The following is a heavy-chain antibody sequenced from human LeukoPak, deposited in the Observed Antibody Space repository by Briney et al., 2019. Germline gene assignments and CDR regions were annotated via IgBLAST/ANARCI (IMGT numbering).Heavy chain of an antibody. CDR2: IIPIFGTA. Sequence: SVKVSCKASGGTFSSYAISWVRQAPGQGLEWMGGIIPIFGTANYAQKFQGRVTITTDESTSTAYMELCSLRSEDTAVYFCAREGGATPFDYCGQGTLVTVSS. D-gene: IGHD1-26*01. J-gene: IGHJ4*02. V-gene: IGHV1-69*05. CDR1: GGTFSSYA. CDR3: AREGGATPFDY.